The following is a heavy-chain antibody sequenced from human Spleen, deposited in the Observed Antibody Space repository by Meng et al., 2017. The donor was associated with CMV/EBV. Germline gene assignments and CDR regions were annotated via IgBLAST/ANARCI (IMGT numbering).Heavy chain of an antibody. J-gene: IGHJ4*02. CDR1: PYSFSNYI. Sequence: ASVKVSCKASPYSFSNYIINWVRQAPGQGLEWMGWITVANGDTKYAQSVQGRVTMTSDTSTYTVSMELRRLRSDDTAVYFCASGIAGGSFDYWGQGTLVTVSS. CDR3: ASGIAGGSFDY. D-gene: IGHD2-8*02. V-gene: IGHV1-18*04. CDR2: ITVANGDT.